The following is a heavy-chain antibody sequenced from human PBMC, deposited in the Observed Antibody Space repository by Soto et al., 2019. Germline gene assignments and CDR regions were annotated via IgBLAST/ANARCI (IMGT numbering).Heavy chain of an antibody. Sequence: GGSLRLSCGASGFTFSNYYMSWIRQAPGKGLEWVSYISSTGRTIYYADSVKGRSTVSRDNAQNSLSLKLNSLRVEDTAVYYCARSYSSGWEFDYWGQGTQVTVSS. CDR2: ISSTGRTI. V-gene: IGHV3-11*01. CDR1: GFTFSNYY. CDR3: ARSYSSGWEFDY. D-gene: IGHD6-19*01. J-gene: IGHJ4*02.